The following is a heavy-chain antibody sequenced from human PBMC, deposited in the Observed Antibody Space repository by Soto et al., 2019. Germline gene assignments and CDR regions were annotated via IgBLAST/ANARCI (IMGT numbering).Heavy chain of an antibody. Sequence: QVQLVQSGAEVKRPGSSVKVSCKASGGTFNNYALSWVRQAPGQGLEWVGGIIPIFNSANYAQKFQGRVTITADDSTSTAYMALRSLRPDDTAVYYCAREVTVASYYFDFWGKGTLVTVSS. CDR2: IIPIFNSA. CDR1: GGTFNNYA. J-gene: IGHJ4*02. V-gene: IGHV1-69*01. D-gene: IGHD5-12*01. CDR3: AREVTVASYYFDF.